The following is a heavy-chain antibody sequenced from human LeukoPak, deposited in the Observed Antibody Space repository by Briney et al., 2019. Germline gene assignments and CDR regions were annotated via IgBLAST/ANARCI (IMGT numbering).Heavy chain of an antibody. CDR3: AREQPAGSTDY. J-gene: IGHJ4*02. Sequence: LPGGSLRLSCEASGFIFSGYSMHWVRQAPGKGLEYVSVISPEGTTTYYTNSVKGRLTISRDNSKNTLYLQMGSLRDEDTAMYYCAREQPAGSTDYWGQGTLVTVSS. CDR2: ISPEGTTT. D-gene: IGHD2-2*01. CDR1: GFIFSGYS. V-gene: IGHV3-64*01.